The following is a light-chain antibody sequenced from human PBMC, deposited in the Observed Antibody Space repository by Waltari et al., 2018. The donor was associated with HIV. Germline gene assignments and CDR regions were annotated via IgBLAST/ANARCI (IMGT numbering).Light chain of an antibody. Sequence: QSVLTQPPSVSAAPGQKVTISCSGTSSNIGHNSVSWYQQFPGTAPKLLVYDNNKRPSGIPDRFSGSKSGTSATLGITGLQTGDETDYYCGTWDSSLSAGVFGGGTKLTVL. CDR3: GTWDSSLSAGV. CDR2: DNN. V-gene: IGLV1-51*01. J-gene: IGLJ3*02. CDR1: SSNIGHNS.